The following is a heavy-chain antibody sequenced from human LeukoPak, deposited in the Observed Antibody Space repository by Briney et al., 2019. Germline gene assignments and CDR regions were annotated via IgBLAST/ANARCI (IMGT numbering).Heavy chain of an antibody. CDR2: INHSGST. CDR1: GGSFSGYY. J-gene: IGHJ5*02. V-gene: IGHV4-34*01. D-gene: IGHD2-15*01. CDR3: ARGPSAYCSGGSCYSGSAWFDP. Sequence: SETLSLTCAVYGGSFSGYYWSWIRQPPGKGLERIGEINHSGSTNYNPSLKSRVTISVDTSKNQFSLKLSSVTAADTAVYYCARGPSAYCSGGSCYSGSAWFDPWGQGTLVTVSS.